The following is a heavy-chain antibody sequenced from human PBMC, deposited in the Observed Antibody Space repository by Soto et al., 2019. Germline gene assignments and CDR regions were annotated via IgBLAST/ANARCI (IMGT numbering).Heavy chain of an antibody. CDR2: ISAYNGNT. Sequence: ASVKVSCKASGYTFTSYGISWVRQAPGQGLEWMGWISAYNGNTNYAQKLQGRVTMTTDTSTSTAYMELRSLRSDDTAVYYCARDGSSGWYYYFGMDVWGQGTTVTVSS. D-gene: IGHD6-19*01. V-gene: IGHV1-18*01. CDR3: ARDGSSGWYYYFGMDV. CDR1: GYTFTSYG. J-gene: IGHJ6*02.